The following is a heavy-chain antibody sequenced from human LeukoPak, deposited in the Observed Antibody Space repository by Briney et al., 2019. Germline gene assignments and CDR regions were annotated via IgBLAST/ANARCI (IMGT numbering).Heavy chain of an antibody. D-gene: IGHD2-15*01. CDR3: AAASYCSGGSCYFGGAFDI. CDR2: ISYDGSNK. Sequence: GRSLRLSCAASGFTFSSYGMHWVRQAPGKGLEWVAVISYDGSNKYYADSVKGRFTIPRDNSKNTLYLQMNSLRAEDTAVYYCAAASYCSGGSCYFGGAFDIWGQGTMVIVSS. V-gene: IGHV3-30*03. J-gene: IGHJ3*02. CDR1: GFTFSSYG.